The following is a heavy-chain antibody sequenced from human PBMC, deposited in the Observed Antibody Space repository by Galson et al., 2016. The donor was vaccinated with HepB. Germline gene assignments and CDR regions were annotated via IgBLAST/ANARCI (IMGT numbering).Heavy chain of an antibody. CDR1: GFSLGTNAV. V-gene: IGHV2-5*02. CDR2: IYWDDDK. Sequence: PALVKPTQTLTLTCTFSGFSLGTNAVGWIRQAPGKALEWLAVIYWDDDKQYSPSLKSRLTITKDTTKNQVVLTLTKLDPVDTGTYYCAHRGGGSCYDFWGQGILVTVSS. J-gene: IGHJ4*02. D-gene: IGHD2-15*01. CDR3: AHRGGGSCYDF.